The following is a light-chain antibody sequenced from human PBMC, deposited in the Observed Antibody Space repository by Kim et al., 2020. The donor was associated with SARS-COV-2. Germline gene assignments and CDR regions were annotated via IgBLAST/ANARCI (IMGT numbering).Light chain of an antibody. J-gene: IGKJ1*01. CDR3: HHYNTYST. Sequence: DIQMTQSPSFLSASVGDRVTITCRANQSVSDWLAWYQHKPGRAPNLLIYKASTLQSGVPSRFGGRGSGTEFTLTISSLQPDDFATYFCHHYNTYSTFGQGTKVDIK. CDR1: QSVSDW. CDR2: KAS. V-gene: IGKV1-5*03.